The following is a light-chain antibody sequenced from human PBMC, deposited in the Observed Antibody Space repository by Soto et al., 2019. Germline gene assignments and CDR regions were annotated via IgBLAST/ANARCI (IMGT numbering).Light chain of an antibody. Sequence: DIQMTQAPSSLSASVGDRVTITCRARQDISTYLAWYQQKPGKVPKLLISAAYTLQSGVPPRFSGSGSGTDFTLTISSLQPEDDATYYCQKYDNALLTFGGGTKVEIK. V-gene: IGKV1-27*01. J-gene: IGKJ4*01. CDR2: AAY. CDR1: QDISTY. CDR3: QKYDNALLT.